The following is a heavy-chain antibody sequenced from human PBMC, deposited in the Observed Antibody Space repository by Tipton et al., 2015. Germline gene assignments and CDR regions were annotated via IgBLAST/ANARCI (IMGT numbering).Heavy chain of an antibody. J-gene: IGHJ4*02. CDR1: GFIFSSYG. CDR2: IWYDGSDK. Sequence: SGFIFSSYGMHWVRQAPGKGLEWVAVIWYDGSDKYYADSVKGRFTISRDNSKNMLHLQMNSLRAEDTAVYYCVKDGYYYDNRGYSPLDYWGQGTLVTVSS. D-gene: IGHD3-22*01. CDR3: VKDGYYYDNRGYSPLDY. V-gene: IGHV3-33*06.